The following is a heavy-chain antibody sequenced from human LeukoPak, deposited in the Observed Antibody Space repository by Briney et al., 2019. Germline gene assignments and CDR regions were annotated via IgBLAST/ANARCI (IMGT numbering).Heavy chain of an antibody. CDR2: IGTSGGST. Sequence: PGGALRLSCAASGFTFSSYGMTWVRHSPGKGLEWVSGIGTSGGSTYYADSVKGRFTISRDNSKNTLYLQMNSLTAEDTAVYYCAKTTANLDYWGQGTLVTVSS. CDR1: GFTFSSYG. V-gene: IGHV3-23*01. J-gene: IGHJ4*02. CDR3: AKTTANLDY. D-gene: IGHD4-17*01.